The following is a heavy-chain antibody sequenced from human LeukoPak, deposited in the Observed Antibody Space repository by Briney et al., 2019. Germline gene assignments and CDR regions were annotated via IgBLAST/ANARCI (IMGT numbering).Heavy chain of an antibody. CDR1: GFTFSDYY. J-gene: IGHJ4*02. D-gene: IGHD3-10*01. CDR2: ITSSGSTI. Sequence: PGGSLRLSCAASGFTFSDYYMSWVRQAPGKGLEWVSYITSSGSTIYYADSVKGRFTISRDNAKNSLYLQMNSLRAEDTAVYYCARETDYSLFDYWGQGTLVTVSS. V-gene: IGHV3-11*04. CDR3: ARETDYSLFDY.